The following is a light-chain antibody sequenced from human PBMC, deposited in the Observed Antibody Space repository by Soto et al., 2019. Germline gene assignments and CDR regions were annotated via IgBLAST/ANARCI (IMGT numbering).Light chain of an antibody. CDR3: GSWDSSLSAYV. CDR2: DDD. J-gene: IGLJ1*01. Sequence: QSVLTQPPSVSGAPGQRVTISCTGGSSNIGAGYDVHWYQQFPGTAPKLLIYDDDKRPSGIPDRFSGSKSGTSATLGITGFQTGDEADHYCGSWDSSLSAYVFGTGTKVTVL. V-gene: IGLV1-51*01. CDR1: SSNIGAGYD.